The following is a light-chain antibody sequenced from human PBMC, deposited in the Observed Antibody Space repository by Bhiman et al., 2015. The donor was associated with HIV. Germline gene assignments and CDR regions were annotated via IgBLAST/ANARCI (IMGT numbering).Light chain of an antibody. J-gene: IGLJ1*01. Sequence: QTVVTQEPSFSVSPGGTVTLTCGLRSGSVSTTYHPSWYQQTPGRAPRTLIFSTNSRSSGVPDRFSGSNSGNSATLTISGTQAVDEADYYCQAWDSGTAVFGAGTKVTVL. CDR1: SGSVSTTYH. V-gene: IGLV8-61*01. CDR2: STN. CDR3: QAWDSGTAV.